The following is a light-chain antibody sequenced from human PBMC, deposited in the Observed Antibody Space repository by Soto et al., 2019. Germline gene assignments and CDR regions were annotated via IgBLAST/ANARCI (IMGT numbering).Light chain of an antibody. Sequence: EIVLTQSPGSLSLSPGERATLSCRASQSVSSTFFAGYQQRPGQAPRLLMYGASSRATGIPERFSGSGSGTDFTLAISGMEPEDFAVYSCQQFDGSVTFGQGTKVALK. CDR1: QSVSSTF. CDR3: QQFDGSVT. V-gene: IGKV3-20*01. J-gene: IGKJ1*01. CDR2: GAS.